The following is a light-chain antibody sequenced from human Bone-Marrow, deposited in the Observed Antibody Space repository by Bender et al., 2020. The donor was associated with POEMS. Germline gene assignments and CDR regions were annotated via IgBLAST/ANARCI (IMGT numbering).Light chain of an antibody. V-gene: IGLV2-11*01. CDR2: DVF. J-gene: IGLJ1*01. CDR1: SSDVGGYEY. CDR3: SSYAGSPYV. Sequence: QSALTQPRSVSGSPGQSVTISCTGTSSDVGGYEYVSWYQQHPGKAPKLMIYDVFNRPSGVPDRFSASKSGNTASLTISGLQTEDEAYYYCSSYAGSPYVFGTGTKVTVL.